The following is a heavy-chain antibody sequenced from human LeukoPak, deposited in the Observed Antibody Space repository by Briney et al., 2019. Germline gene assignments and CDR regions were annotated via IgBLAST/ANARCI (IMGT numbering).Heavy chain of an antibody. CDR1: GITFSNYE. D-gene: IGHD1-26*01. CDR2: INPGGSNR. V-gene: IGHV3-48*03. Sequence: GGSLRLSCAASGITFSNYEMNWVRRAPGKGLEWVSYINPGGSNRFYAGSVRGRFTISRDDAKKSVYLQMNSLRAEDTAVYYCAKHKGTLLGATDYWGQGTLVTVSS. CDR3: AKHKGTLLGATDY. J-gene: IGHJ4*02.